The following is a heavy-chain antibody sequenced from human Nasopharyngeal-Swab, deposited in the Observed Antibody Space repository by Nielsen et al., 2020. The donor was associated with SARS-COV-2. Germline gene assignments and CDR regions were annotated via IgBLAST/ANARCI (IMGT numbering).Heavy chain of an antibody. CDR1: GFTFSSYW. CDR2: INQDGSQK. Sequence: GESLKISCAGSGFTFSSYWMTWVRQVPGKGLEWVANINQDGSQKYYVDSVKGRFTISRDNAKNSLSLQMNGLRAEDTAVYYCASAEIGFCSITTCGRPLSYGMDVWGQGTTVTVSS. D-gene: IGHD2-2*01. J-gene: IGHJ6*02. CDR3: ASAEIGFCSITTCGRPLSYGMDV. V-gene: IGHV3-7*03.